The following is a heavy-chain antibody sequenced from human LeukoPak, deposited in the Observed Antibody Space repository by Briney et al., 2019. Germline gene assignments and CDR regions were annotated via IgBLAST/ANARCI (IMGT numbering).Heavy chain of an antibody. CDR2: INPNSGGT. CDR3: ASSDGSDPYYYYYGMDV. V-gene: IGHV1-2*02. J-gene: IGHJ6*02. CDR1: GDTFTDYY. Sequence: GSLKVSCKTSGDTFTDYYMHWVRQTPGQGLEWMGWINPNSGGTNYAQKSLGRVTMTRDTSISTAYMELCRLRSVDTAVYYCASSDGSDPYYYYYGMDVWGQGTTVTVSS. D-gene: IGHD1-26*01.